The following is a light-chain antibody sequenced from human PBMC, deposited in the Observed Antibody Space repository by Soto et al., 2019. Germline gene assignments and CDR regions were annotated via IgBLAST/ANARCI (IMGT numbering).Light chain of an antibody. Sequence: EIVLTQSPGTLSLSPGERATLSCRASQSVSSSYLAWYQQKPGQAPRLLIYGASSRATGIPDRFSGSGSGTDFTLTISDLEPEDFATYYCQQYDSYSSGPFGQGTKVDIK. J-gene: IGKJ1*01. CDR2: GAS. CDR1: QSVSSSY. CDR3: QQYDSYSSGP. V-gene: IGKV3-20*01.